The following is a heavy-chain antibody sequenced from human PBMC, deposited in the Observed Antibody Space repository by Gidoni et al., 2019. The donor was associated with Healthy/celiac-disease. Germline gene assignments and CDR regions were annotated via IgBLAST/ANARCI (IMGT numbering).Heavy chain of an antibody. V-gene: IGHV4-39*01. Sequence: QLQLQESGPGLVKPSETLSLPCTVSGGSISSSSYYWGWIRQPPGKGLEWIGSIYYSGSTYYNPSLKSRVTISVDTSKNQFSLKLSSVTAADTAVYYCARQNSGYASPWGQGTLVTVSS. CDR1: GGSISSSSYY. J-gene: IGHJ5*02. CDR3: ARQNSGYASP. D-gene: IGHD3-22*01. CDR2: IYYSGST.